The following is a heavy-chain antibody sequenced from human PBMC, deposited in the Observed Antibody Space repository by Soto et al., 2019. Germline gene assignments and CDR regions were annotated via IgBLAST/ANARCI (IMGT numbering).Heavy chain of an antibody. V-gene: IGHV1-69*02. CDR2: IIPILGIA. CDR1: GVSFSSYT. CDR3: ARGLGGYSYGYGN. J-gene: IGHJ4*02. D-gene: IGHD5-18*01. Sequence: LVNVSRKASGVSFSSYTISSVRHSPGQGLEWMGRIIPILGIANYAQKFQGRVTITADKSTSTAYMELSSLRSKDTAVDYCARGLGGYSYGYGNWGEGTLVTV.